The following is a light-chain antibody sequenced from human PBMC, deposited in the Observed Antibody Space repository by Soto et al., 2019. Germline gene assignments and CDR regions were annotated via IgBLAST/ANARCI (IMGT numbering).Light chain of an antibody. Sequence: QSALTQPASVSGSPGQSITISCTGTSSDVGGYSFVSWYQQHPGKAPKLMTYEVTNRPSGVSNRFSGSKSANTASLTISGLQAEDEADYYCCSYTSSGTVVFGGGTKVTVL. CDR1: SSDVGGYSF. V-gene: IGLV2-14*01. CDR3: CSYTSSGTVV. J-gene: IGLJ2*01. CDR2: EVT.